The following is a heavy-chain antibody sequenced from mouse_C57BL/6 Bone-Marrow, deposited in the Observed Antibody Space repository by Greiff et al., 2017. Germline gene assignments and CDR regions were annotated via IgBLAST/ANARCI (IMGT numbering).Heavy chain of an antibody. V-gene: IGHV1-19*01. D-gene: IGHD1-1*01. CDR1: GYTFTDYY. CDR2: INPYNGGT. Sequence: VQLQQSGPVLVKPGASVKMSCKASGYTFTDYYMNWVKQSHGKSLEWIGVINPYNGGTSYNQKYKGKATLTVDKSASTAYMELNSLTSEDSAVYYCARCGYDGSSSYFDVWGTGTTVTVSS. CDR3: ARCGYDGSSSYFDV. J-gene: IGHJ1*03.